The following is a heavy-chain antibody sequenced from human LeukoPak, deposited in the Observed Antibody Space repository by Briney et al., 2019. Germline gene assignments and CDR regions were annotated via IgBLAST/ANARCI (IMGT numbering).Heavy chain of an antibody. CDR3: ARDPITPFFVEGVVAATPYFDY. Sequence: GASVKVSCKASGGTFTSYAIIWVRQAPGQGLEWRGGIIPIFGIANYAQKFQGRVTITTDESTSTAYMELSRLRSEDTAVYYCARDPITPFFVEGVVAATPYFDYWGQGTLVTVSS. CDR1: GGTFTSYA. D-gene: IGHD2-15*01. CDR2: IIPIFGIA. J-gene: IGHJ4*02. V-gene: IGHV1-69*05.